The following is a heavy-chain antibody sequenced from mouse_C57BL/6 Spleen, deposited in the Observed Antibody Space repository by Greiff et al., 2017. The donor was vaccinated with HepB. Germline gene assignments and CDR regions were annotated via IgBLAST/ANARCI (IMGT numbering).Heavy chain of an antibody. CDR3: ARGGLRSNFYAMDY. Sequence: EVQLQQSGPELVKPGASVKIPCKASGYTFTDYNMDWVKQSHGKSLEWIGDINPNNGGTIYNQKFKGKATLTVDKSSSTAYMELRSLTSEDTAVYYCARGGLRSNFYAMDYWGQGTSVTVSS. D-gene: IGHD1-1*01. V-gene: IGHV1-18*01. J-gene: IGHJ4*01. CDR1: GYTFTDYN. CDR2: INPNNGGT.